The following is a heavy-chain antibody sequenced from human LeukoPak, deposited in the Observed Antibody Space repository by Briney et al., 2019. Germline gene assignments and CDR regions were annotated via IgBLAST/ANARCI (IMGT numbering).Heavy chain of an antibody. CDR2: IIPIFGTA. CDR1: GGTFSSYA. CDR3: AGGGYSYGYSPDY. V-gene: IGHV1-69*13. Sequence: SVKVSCKASGGTFSSYAISWVRQAPGQGLEWMGGIIPIFGTANYAQKFQGRVTITADESTSTAYMELSSLRSEDTAVYYCAGGGYSYGYSPDYWGQGTLVTVSS. J-gene: IGHJ4*02. D-gene: IGHD5-18*01.